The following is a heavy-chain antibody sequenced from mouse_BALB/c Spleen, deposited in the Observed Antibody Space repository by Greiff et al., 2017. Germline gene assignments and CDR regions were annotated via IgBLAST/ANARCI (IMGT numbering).Heavy chain of an antibody. CDR1: GFTFSSYG. CDR3: ARAQDPLYAMDY. Sequence: EVQLVESGGDLVKPGGSLKLSCAASGFTFSSYGMSWVRQTPDKRLEWVATISSGGSYTYYPDSVKGRFTISRDNAKNTLYLQMSSLKSEDTAMYYCARAQDPLYAMDYWGQGTSVTVSS. V-gene: IGHV5-6*01. J-gene: IGHJ4*01. CDR2: ISSGGSYT.